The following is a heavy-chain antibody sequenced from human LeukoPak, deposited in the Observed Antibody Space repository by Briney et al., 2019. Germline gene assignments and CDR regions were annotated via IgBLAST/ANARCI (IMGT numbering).Heavy chain of an antibody. V-gene: IGHV1-69*05. D-gene: IGHD6-19*01. J-gene: IGHJ4*02. CDR1: GGTFSSYA. CDR2: IIPIFGTA. Sequence: SAKVSCKASGGTFSSYAISWVRQAPGQGLEWMGGIIPIFGTATYAQKLQGRVTMTTDTSTSTAYMELRSLRSDDTAVYYCARDKFPGGYSSGWLLFDYWGQGTLVTVSS. CDR3: ARDKFPGGYSSGWLLFDY.